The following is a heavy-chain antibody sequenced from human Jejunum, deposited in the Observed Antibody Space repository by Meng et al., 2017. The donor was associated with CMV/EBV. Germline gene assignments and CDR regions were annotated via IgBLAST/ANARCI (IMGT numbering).Heavy chain of an antibody. CDR2: IYSGGST. J-gene: IGHJ3*02. D-gene: IGHD1-26*01. CDR3: ARDKELSDAFDI. CDR1: GFTVSTNY. V-gene: IGHV3-53*01. Sequence: CAASGFTVSTNYMIWVRQAPGKGLEWVSVIYSGGSTYYADSVKGRFTISRDNSKNTLFLQMNSLRAEDTAVYYCARDKELSDAFDIWGQGTMVTVSS.